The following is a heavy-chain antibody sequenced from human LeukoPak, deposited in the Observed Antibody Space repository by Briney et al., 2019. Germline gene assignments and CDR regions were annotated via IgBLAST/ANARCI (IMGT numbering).Heavy chain of an antibody. CDR1: GFTLSRHG. D-gene: IGHD2/OR15-2a*01. J-gene: IGHJ6*02. CDR2: ISYDGSII. CDR3: AKYFYDYSYYGMDV. Sequence: GGSLGLSCAASGFTLSRHGMHWVRQAPGKGLEWVAVISYDGSIIYYAHSVKGRFTISRDNSKNTVYLQMNSLRAEDTAVYYCAKYFYDYSYYGMDVWGQGTTVTVSS. V-gene: IGHV3-30*18.